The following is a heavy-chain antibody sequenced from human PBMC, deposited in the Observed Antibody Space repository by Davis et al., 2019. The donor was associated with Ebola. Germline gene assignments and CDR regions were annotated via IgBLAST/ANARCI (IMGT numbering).Heavy chain of an antibody. CDR3: TADVIPAATRGVYYYYYYMDV. D-gene: IGHD2-2*01. CDR1: GFTFTNAW. CDR2: IERKTDGGTT. J-gene: IGHJ6*03. Sequence: GGSLRLSCAASGFTFTNAWMSWVRQAPGKGLEWVGRIERKTDGGTTDYAAPVRGRFTISRDDSKNMLYLQMNNLKTEDTAIYYCTADVIPAATRGVYYYYYYMDVWGEGTTVAVSS. V-gene: IGHV3-15*04.